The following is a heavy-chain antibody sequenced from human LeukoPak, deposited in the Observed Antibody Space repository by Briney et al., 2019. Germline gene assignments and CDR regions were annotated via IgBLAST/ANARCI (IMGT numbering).Heavy chain of an antibody. CDR2: IKNKDNRCAT. CDR1: GVTFSGSA. Sequence: GGTLRLSCAASGVTFSGSAVHWARQASGKGLEWIGRIKNKDNRCATTYAASLKGRFTISRDDSKNTAFLQMNSLKSEDTAVYYCAGREGGNNPSFDYWGRGTLVTVSS. V-gene: IGHV3-73*01. D-gene: IGHD4-23*01. J-gene: IGHJ4*02. CDR3: AGREGGNNPSFDY.